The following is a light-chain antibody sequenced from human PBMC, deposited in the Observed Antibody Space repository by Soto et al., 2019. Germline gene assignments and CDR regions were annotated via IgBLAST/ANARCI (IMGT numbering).Light chain of an antibody. CDR1: QSVGSN. Sequence: EIVMTQSPATLSVSPGERATLSCRASQSVGSNLARYQQKPGQAPRLLIHRASTRATGVPARFSGSGSGTQFTLTISSLQSEDFAVYYCQHYNNWPQITFGQGTRLEIK. V-gene: IGKV3-15*01. CDR2: RAS. J-gene: IGKJ5*01. CDR3: QHYNNWPQIT.